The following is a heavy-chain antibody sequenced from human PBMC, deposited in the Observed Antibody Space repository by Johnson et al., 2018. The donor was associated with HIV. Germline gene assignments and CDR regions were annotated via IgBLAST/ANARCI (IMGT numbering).Heavy chain of an antibody. CDR2: IGIAGDT. CDR1: GFTFSSYD. Sequence: EQLVESGGGLVQPGGSLRLSCAASGFTFSSYDMHWVRQATGKLLEWVSVIGIAGDTYYPGSVKGRFTISRDNAKNSLYLQMNSLRAEDTAVYYCAREEGGGLTLVGVGAFDIWGQGTMVTVSS. CDR3: AREEGGGLTLVGVGAFDI. V-gene: IGHV3-13*01. D-gene: IGHD2-8*02. J-gene: IGHJ3*02.